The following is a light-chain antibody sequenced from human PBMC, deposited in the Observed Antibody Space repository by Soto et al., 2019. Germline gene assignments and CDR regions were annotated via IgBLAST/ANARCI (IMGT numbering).Light chain of an antibody. J-gene: IGLJ2*01. CDR3: TSYTTSSIVA. CDR1: SRDVGGYNY. CDR2: EVS. Sequence: QSALTQPASVSGSPGQSNSISCTGTSRDVGGYNYVSWYQQHPGKAPKLMIYEVSNRPSGVSNRISGSKSGNTASLTISGLQAEDEADYYCTSYTTSSIVAFGGGTKVTVL. V-gene: IGLV2-14*01.